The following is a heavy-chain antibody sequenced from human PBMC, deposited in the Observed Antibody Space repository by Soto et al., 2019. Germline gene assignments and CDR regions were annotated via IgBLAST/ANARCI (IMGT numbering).Heavy chain of an antibody. CDR3: ARVRSRAEAAIHPFDY. D-gene: IGHD2-2*02. V-gene: IGHV3-33*01. Sequence: AGGSLRLSCAASGFTFSSYGMHWVRQAPGKGLEWVAVIWYDGSNKYYADSVKGRLTISRDNSKNTPYLQMNRLRAEDTAVYYCARVRSRAEAAIHPFDYWGQGTLVTVSS. J-gene: IGHJ4*02. CDR2: IWYDGSNK. CDR1: GFTFSSYG.